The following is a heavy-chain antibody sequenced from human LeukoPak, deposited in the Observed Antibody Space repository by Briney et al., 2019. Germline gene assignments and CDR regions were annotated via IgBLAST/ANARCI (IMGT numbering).Heavy chain of an antibody. V-gene: IGHV3-30*02. D-gene: IGHD2-2*02. CDR3: AKDLYGYCSSTSCYIFDY. Sequence: PGGSLRLSCAASGFTFSSYGMHWVRQAPGKGLEWVAFIRYDGSNKYYADSVKGRFTISRDNSKNTLYLQMNSLRAEDTAVYYCAKDLYGYCSSTSCYIFDYWGQGTLVTVSS. CDR2: IRYDGSNK. J-gene: IGHJ4*02. CDR1: GFTFSSYG.